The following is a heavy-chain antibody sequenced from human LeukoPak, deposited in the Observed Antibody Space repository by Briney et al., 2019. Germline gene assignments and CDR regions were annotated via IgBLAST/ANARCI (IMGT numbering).Heavy chain of an antibody. CDR1: GFTVSTNY. J-gene: IGHJ4*02. Sequence: PGGSLRLSCAASGFTVSTNYMSWVRQAPGKGLEWVSVIYGGGTTYYADSVKGRFTISRDSSKNTLYLQMNSLRAEDTAMYFCARAPMTTVTHSDYWGQGTLVTVSS. CDR2: IYGGGTT. CDR3: ARAPMTTVTHSDY. V-gene: IGHV3-66*01. D-gene: IGHD4-17*01.